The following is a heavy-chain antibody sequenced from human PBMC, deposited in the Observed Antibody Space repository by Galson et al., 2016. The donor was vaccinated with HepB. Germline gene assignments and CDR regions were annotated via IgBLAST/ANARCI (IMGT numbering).Heavy chain of an antibody. D-gene: IGHD3-3*01. CDR3: ARHQNLEWLSYATNWYFDL. CDR2: IKEDGSEK. V-gene: IGHV3-7*01. J-gene: IGHJ2*01. Sequence: SLRLSCAASQFTFSSHWMSWVRQAPGKGLEWVANIKEDGSEKYYVDSVKGRFSISRDNARNSLYLQMNSLRADDTAVYYCARHQNLEWLSYATNWYFDLWGRGTLVTVSS. CDR1: QFTFSSHW.